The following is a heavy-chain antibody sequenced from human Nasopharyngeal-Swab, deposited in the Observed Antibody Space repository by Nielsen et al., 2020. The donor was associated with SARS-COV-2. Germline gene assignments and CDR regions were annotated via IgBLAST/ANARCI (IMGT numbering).Heavy chain of an antibody. Sequence: WIRQPPGKGLEWVSSITSSSSYIYYADSVKGRFTISRDNSKNTLYLQMNSLRAEDTAVYYCARTDSSGYYPVTYYYYGMDVWGQGTTVTVSS. V-gene: IGHV3-21*01. D-gene: IGHD3-22*01. CDR3: ARTDSSGYYPVTYYYYGMDV. J-gene: IGHJ6*02. CDR2: ITSSSSYI.